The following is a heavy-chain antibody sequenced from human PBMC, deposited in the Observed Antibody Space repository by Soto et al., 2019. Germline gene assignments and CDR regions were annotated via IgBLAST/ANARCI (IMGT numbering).Heavy chain of an antibody. J-gene: IGHJ4*02. V-gene: IGHV3-23*01. Sequence: GGSLRLSCAASGFTFSSYAMSWVRQAPGKGLEWVSAISGSGGSTYYADSVKGRFTISRDNSKNTLYLQMNSLRAEDTAVYYCAKAPHCDYIWGSYRNEYYFDYWGQGTLVTVSS. D-gene: IGHD3-16*02. CDR1: GFTFSSYA. CDR2: ISGSGGST. CDR3: AKAPHCDYIWGSYRNEYYFDY.